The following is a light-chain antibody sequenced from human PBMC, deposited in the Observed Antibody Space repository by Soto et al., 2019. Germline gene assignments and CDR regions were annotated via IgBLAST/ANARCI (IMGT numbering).Light chain of an antibody. CDR1: QSVGSN. V-gene: IGKV3-15*01. CDR3: QQYNDWPLT. CDR2: GAS. Sequence: EIMMTQSPATLSVSPGERDTLSCRASQSVGSNFAWYQQKPGQAPRLLIYGASTRATGIPARFSGSGSGTEFTLTISSLQSEDIAVYYCQQYNDWPLTFCGGTKVDIK. J-gene: IGKJ4*01.